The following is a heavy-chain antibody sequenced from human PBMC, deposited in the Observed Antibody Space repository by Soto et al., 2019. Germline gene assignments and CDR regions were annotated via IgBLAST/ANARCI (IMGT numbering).Heavy chain of an antibody. Sequence: QVQLQESGPGLVKPSQTLSLTCTVSGGSISSGDYYWSWIRQPPGKGLEWIGYLYYSGSTYYNPSLKSRVTISEDTSKSHSAVTRRFVAAAYTAVYYCARARIYCSSTSGYRGLDYYYGMDVWGQGTTVSVSS. D-gene: IGHD2-2*01. J-gene: IGHJ6*02. CDR3: ARARIYCSSTSGYRGLDYYYGMDV. CDR2: LYYSGST. CDR1: GGSISSGDYY. V-gene: IGHV4-30-4*01.